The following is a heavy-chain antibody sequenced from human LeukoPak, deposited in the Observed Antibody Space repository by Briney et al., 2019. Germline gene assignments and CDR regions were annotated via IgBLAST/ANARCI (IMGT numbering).Heavy chain of an antibody. CDR1: GYTFTSYD. J-gene: IGHJ4*02. V-gene: IGHV1-8*01. Sequence: VKVSCKASGYTFTSYDINWVRQATGQGLKWMGWMNPNSGNTGYAQKFQGRVTMTRNTSISTAYMELSSLRSDDTAVYYCARKYLYGSGKPHFDYWGQGALVTVSS. D-gene: IGHD3-10*01. CDR3: ARKYLYGSGKPHFDY. CDR2: MNPNSGNT.